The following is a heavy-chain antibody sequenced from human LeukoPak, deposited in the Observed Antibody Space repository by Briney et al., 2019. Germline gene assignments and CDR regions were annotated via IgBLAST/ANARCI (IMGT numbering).Heavy chain of an antibody. CDR2: ISGSGGST. J-gene: IGHJ5*02. D-gene: IGHD3-10*01. V-gene: IGHV3-23*01. CDR3: AKDLRRGSGSYYPNWFDP. CDR1: GFTFSSYA. Sequence: GGSLRLSSAASGFTFSSYAMSWVRQAPGQGLEWVSAISGSGGSTYYADSVKGRFTISRDNSKNTLYLQMNSLRAEDTAVYYCAKDLRRGSGSYYPNWFDPWGQGTLVTVSS.